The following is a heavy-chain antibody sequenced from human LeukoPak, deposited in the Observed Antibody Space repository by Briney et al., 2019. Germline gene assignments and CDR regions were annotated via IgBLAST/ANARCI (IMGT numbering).Heavy chain of an antibody. CDR3: ARDRRSSGWSEDAFDI. CDR2: IIPIFGTA. D-gene: IGHD6-19*01. J-gene: IGHJ3*02. CDR1: GGTFSSYA. V-gene: IGHV1-69*13. Sequence: ASVKVSCKASGGTFSSYAISWVRQAPGQGLEWMGGIIPIFGTANYAQKFQGRATITADESTSTAYMELSSLRSEDTAVYYCARDRRSSGWSEDAFDIWGQGTMVTVSS.